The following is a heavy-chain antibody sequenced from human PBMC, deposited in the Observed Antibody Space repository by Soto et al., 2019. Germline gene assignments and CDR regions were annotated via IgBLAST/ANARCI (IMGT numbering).Heavy chain of an antibody. V-gene: IGHV4-4*02. CDR1: GGSISSSNW. Sequence: QVQLQESGPGLVKPSGTLSLTCGVSGGSISSSNWWSWVRQPPGKGLEWIGEIYHSGSTKYIPSLKSRVTISVDKSKNQLSLKLSSVTAADTAVYYCAGAVAGTRVDYYYYGMDVWGQGTTVTVSS. CDR2: IYHSGST. CDR3: AGAVAGTRVDYYYYGMDV. D-gene: IGHD6-19*01. J-gene: IGHJ6*02.